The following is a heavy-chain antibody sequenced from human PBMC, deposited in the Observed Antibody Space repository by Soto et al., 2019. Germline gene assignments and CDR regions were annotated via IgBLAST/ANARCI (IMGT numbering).Heavy chain of an antibody. CDR3: AKGGSYHVGVA. CDR1: GGSISSGGYY. J-gene: IGHJ5*02. V-gene: IGHV4-31*03. D-gene: IGHD3-16*02. Sequence: SETLSLTCTVSGGSISSGGYYWSWIRQHPGKGLEWIGYIYYSGSTYYSPSLKSRVTISVDTSKNQLYLKLTSVTAADTAVYHCAKGGSYHVGVAWGQGTLVTVSS. CDR2: IYYSGST.